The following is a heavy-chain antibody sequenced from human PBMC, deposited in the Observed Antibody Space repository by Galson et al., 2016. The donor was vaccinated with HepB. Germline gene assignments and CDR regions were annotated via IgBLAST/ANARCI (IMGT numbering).Heavy chain of an antibody. CDR3: ARQPRGWFDP. Sequence: QSGAEVKKPGESLKISCQASGYRFTNYWIGWVRQMPGKGLEWMGIIYPGDSDTRYSPSFQGQVTISADKSINTAYLHWSSLKASDTAMYFCARQPRGWFDPWGQGTLVTVSS. D-gene: IGHD3-10*01. J-gene: IGHJ5*02. CDR2: IYPGDSDT. CDR1: GYRFTNYW. V-gene: IGHV5-51*01.